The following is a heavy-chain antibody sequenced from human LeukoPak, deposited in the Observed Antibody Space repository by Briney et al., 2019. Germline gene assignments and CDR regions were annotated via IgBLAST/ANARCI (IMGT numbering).Heavy chain of an antibody. J-gene: IGHJ4*02. D-gene: IGHD3-22*01. CDR1: GFTFSDYS. CDR3: ARLRRNSDRSDFFYYYDL. Sequence: GGSLRLSCAASGFTFSDYSMNWVRQAPGKGLEWVASVNTVSSYIYYADSMRGRFTISRDNAKNSLFLQMISLRAEDTAVYYCARLRRNSDRSDFFYYYDLWGQGTLVTVSS. CDR2: VNTVSSYI. V-gene: IGHV3-21*01.